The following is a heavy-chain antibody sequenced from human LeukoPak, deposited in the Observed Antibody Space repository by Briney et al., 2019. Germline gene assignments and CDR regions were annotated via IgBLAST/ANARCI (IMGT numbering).Heavy chain of an antibody. V-gene: IGHV3-23*01. Sequence: GGSLRLSCVASVFTFSSHAMNWVRQAPGKGLEWVSSISGGGESTYYADSVRGRFTVSRDNSKNTLYLQINSLRGEDTAVYYCAKGKYSSGGVPDYWGQGTLVTVSS. J-gene: IGHJ4*02. CDR3: AKGKYSSGGVPDY. CDR1: VFTFSSHA. CDR2: ISGGGEST. D-gene: IGHD6-19*01.